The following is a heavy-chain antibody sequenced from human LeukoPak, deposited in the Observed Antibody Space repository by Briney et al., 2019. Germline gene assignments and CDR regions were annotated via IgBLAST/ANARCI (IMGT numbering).Heavy chain of an antibody. Sequence: ASVKVSCKASGYTFTSYHLHWVRQAPGQGLEWMGGIIPIFGTANYAQKFQGRVTITADKSTSTAYMELSSLRSEDTAVYYCARGPEGYYYYYYMDVWGKGTTVTVSS. J-gene: IGHJ6*03. CDR3: ARGPEGYYYYYYMDV. V-gene: IGHV1-69*06. CDR1: GYTFTSYH. CDR2: IIPIFGTA.